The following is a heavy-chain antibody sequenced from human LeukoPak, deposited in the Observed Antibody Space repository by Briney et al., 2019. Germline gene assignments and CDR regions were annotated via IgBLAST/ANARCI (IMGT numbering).Heavy chain of an antibody. Sequence: GASVKVPCKASGYTFTSYSINWVRQAPGQGLEWMGWISTYNGNTNYAQKLQGRVTMTTDTSTSTAYMELRSLRSDDTAVYYCAKDRWRDGSSSFDNWGQGTLVTVSS. V-gene: IGHV1-18*01. CDR1: GYTFTSYS. J-gene: IGHJ4*02. D-gene: IGHD6-6*01. CDR2: ISTYNGNT. CDR3: AKDRWRDGSSSFDN.